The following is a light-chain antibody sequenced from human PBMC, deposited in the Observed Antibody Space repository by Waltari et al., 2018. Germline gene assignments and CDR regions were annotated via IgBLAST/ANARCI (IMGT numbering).Light chain of an antibody. CDR3: SSHTSTVPHV. V-gene: IGLV2-14*01. CDR1: SNDVGGYGY. CDR2: EVS. Sequence: QSALTQPASVSGSPGQSVSISCTGTSNDVGGYGYVSWYQQFPGKAPKLMIYEVSYRPSGVSSRFSGSKSGYTASLTISGLQAEDEAVYYCSSHTSTVPHVFGTGTKVTVV. J-gene: IGLJ1*01.